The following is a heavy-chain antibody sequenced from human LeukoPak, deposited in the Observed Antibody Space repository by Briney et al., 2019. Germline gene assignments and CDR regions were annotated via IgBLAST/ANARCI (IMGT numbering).Heavy chain of an antibody. CDR3: ARSYYDFWSGYYPDY. D-gene: IGHD3-3*01. J-gene: IGHJ4*02. CDR2: IYYSGST. CDR1: GGSISGYY. V-gene: IGHV4-59*01. Sequence: PSETLSLTCTVSGGSISGYYWVWIRQPPGKGLEWIGYIYYSGSTNYNPSLKSRVTISVDTSKNQFSLKLSSVTAADTAVYYCARSYYDFWSGYYPDYWGQGTLVTVSS.